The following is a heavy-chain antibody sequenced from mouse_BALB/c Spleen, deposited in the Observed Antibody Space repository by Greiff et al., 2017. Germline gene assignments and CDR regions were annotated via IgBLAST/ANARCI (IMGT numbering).Heavy chain of an antibody. V-gene: IGHV5-9*03. CDR3: ARSPITTVVATDAMDY. Sequence: EVKLVESGGGLVKPGGSLKLSCAASGFTFSSYTMSWVRQTPEKRLEWVATISSGGGNTYYPDSVKGRFTISRDNAKNNLYLQMSSLRSEDTALYYCARSPITTVVATDAMDYWGQGTSVTVSS. D-gene: IGHD1-1*01. CDR2: ISSGGGNT. CDR1: GFTFSSYT. J-gene: IGHJ4*01.